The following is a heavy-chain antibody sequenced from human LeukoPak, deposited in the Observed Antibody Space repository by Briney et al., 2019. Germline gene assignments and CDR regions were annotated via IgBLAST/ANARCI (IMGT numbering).Heavy chain of an antibody. J-gene: IGHJ4*02. Sequence: ASETLSLTCTVSGYSISSGYYWGWIRQPPGKGLEWIGSIYHSGSTYYNPSLKSRVTISVDTSKNQFSLKLSSVTAADTAVYYCARGDSYGYSDYWGQGTLVTVSS. CDR1: GYSISSGYY. V-gene: IGHV4-38-2*02. D-gene: IGHD5-18*01. CDR2: IYHSGST. CDR3: ARGDSYGYSDY.